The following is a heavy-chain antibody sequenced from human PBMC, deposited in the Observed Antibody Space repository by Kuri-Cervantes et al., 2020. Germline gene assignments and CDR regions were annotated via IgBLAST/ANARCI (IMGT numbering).Heavy chain of an antibody. CDR1: GFTFRDYY. D-gene: IGHD4-17*01. V-gene: IGHV3-7*03. CDR3: AKGPGYGDYGEYYFDN. Sequence: GESLKIHCPASGFTFRDYYMSWSRQAPGKGLEWVANIKQDGKEKYYVDSVKGRFTITRDNAKNSLYLQMNSLRAEDTAVYDCAKGPGYGDYGEYYFDNWGQGTLVTVSS. CDR2: IKQDGKEK. J-gene: IGHJ4*02.